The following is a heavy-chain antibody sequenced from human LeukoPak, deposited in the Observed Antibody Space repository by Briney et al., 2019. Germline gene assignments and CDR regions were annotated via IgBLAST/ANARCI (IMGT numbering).Heavy chain of an antibody. Sequence: SETLSLTCTVSGGSISGYYWSWTRQPPGKGLEWIGYIYYTGTTNYNPSLKSRVTISVDTSKNQFSLKLSSVTAADTAVYYCARDYGDYLFDYWGQGTLVTVSS. CDR2: IYYTGTT. V-gene: IGHV4-59*01. D-gene: IGHD4-17*01. CDR3: ARDYGDYLFDY. CDR1: GGSISGYY. J-gene: IGHJ4*02.